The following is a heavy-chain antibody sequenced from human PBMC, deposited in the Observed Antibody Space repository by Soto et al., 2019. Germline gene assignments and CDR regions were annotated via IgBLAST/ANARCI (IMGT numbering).Heavy chain of an antibody. D-gene: IGHD1-26*01. CDR2: IYYSGST. CDR3: AREPTI. V-gene: IGHV4-31*03. Sequence: QVQLQESGPGLVKPSQTLSLTGTVAGGSISSGGYYWSWIRQHPGKGLEWIGYIYYSGSTYYNPYLNSRVTISVDTSKTQFSLKLSSVPAADTAVYDCAREPTIWGQGTLVTVSS. CDR1: GGSISSGGYY. J-gene: IGHJ4*02.